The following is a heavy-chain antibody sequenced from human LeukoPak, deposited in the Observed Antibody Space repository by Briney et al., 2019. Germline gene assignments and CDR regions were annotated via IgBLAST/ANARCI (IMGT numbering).Heavy chain of an antibody. J-gene: IGHJ4*02. Sequence: GGALRLSCAHSRFTFDVYGVSCVRPAPGGGLECVSSINWEGGSTAYADSVQGRFTISRDNAKKSLHLQMKSVRAEDTALYYCGRDSFSGSSLDYWGQGTLVTVSS. CDR2: INWEGGST. D-gene: IGHD1-26*01. CDR3: GRDSFSGSSLDY. V-gene: IGHV3-20*04. CDR1: RFTFDVYG.